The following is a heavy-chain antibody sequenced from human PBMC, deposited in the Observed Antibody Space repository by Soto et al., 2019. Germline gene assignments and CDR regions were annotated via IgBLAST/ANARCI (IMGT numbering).Heavy chain of an antibody. Sequence: SETLSLTCAVYGGSFSGYYWSWIRQPPGKGLEWIGEINHSGSTNYNPSLKSRVTISVDTSKNQFSLKLSSVTAADTAVYYCARKVGVESSGSYPTYYYYYGMDVWGQGTTVTISS. CDR3: ARKVGVESSGSYPTYYYYYGMDV. D-gene: IGHD3-10*01. CDR2: INHSGST. J-gene: IGHJ6*02. V-gene: IGHV4-34*01. CDR1: GGSFSGYY.